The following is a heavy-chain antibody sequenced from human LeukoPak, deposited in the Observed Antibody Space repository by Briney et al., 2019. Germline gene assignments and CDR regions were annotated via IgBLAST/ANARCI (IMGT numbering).Heavy chain of an antibody. V-gene: IGHV4-39*07. CDR1: GGSFRGDYY. CDR2: IYSGGRI. J-gene: IGHJ4*02. CDR3: TRAPPYGSGWSKGVLDY. D-gene: IGHD6-19*01. Sequence: SETLSLTCTVSGGSFRGDYYWAWIRQPPGKGLEWIGSIYSGGRIYYNPSLKSRVTISVDKSKNQFSLKLNSVTAADTAVYYCTRAPPYGSGWSKGVLDYGGQGTLVTVSS.